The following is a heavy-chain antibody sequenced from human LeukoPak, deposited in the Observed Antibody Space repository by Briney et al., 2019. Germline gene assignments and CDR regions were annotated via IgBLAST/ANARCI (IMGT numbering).Heavy chain of an antibody. Sequence: TGGSLRLSCAASGFTFSSYSMNWVRQAPGKGLEWVLSISSSSSYVYYADSVKGRFTISRDNAKNSLYLQMNSLRAEDTAVYYCASMTTVTTEGYWGQGTLVTVSS. D-gene: IGHD4-17*01. CDR1: GFTFSSYS. V-gene: IGHV3-21*01. CDR3: ASMTTVTTEGY. J-gene: IGHJ4*02. CDR2: ISSSSSYV.